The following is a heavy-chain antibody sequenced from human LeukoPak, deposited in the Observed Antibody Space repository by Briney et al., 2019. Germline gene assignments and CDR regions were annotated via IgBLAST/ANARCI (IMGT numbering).Heavy chain of an antibody. V-gene: IGHV4-38-2*02. D-gene: IGHD5-18*01. CDR3: TRESTAMASFDY. CDR2: IYHSGST. Sequence: PSETLSLTCTVSGYSISSGYYWGWIRQPPGKGLEWIGYIYHSGSTYYNPSLKSRVTISVDRSKNQFSLKLSSVTAADTAVYYCTRESTAMASFDYWGQGTLVTVSS. CDR1: GYSISSGYY. J-gene: IGHJ4*02.